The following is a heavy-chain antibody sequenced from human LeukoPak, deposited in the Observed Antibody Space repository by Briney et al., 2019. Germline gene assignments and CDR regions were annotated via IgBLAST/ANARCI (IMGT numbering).Heavy chain of an antibody. CDR1: GFTFSTYW. CDR2: ISYDGSNK. Sequence: GGSLRLSCAASGFTFSTYWMNWVRQAPGKGLEWVAVISYDGSNKYYADSVKGRFTISRDNSKNTLYLQMNSLRAEDTAVYYCAREERITMIVVVINYYGMDVWGQGTTVTVSS. CDR3: AREERITMIVVVINYYGMDV. J-gene: IGHJ6*02. D-gene: IGHD3-22*01. V-gene: IGHV3-30-3*01.